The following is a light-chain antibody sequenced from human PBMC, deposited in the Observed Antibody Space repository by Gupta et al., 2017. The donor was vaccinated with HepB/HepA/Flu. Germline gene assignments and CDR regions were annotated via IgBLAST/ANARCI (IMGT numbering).Light chain of an antibody. J-gene: IGLJ1*01. CDR3: SSYAGSNNFV. V-gene: IGLV2-8*01. CDR2: DVT. CDR1: SSDVGRYNY. Sequence: QSALTQPPSASGSPGQPVTISSTGTSSDVGRYNYVSWYQLHPGQAPKLMIYDVTNRPSGVPDRFSGSKSGNTASLTVSGLQAEDEADYYCSSYAGSNNFVFGTGTKITVL.